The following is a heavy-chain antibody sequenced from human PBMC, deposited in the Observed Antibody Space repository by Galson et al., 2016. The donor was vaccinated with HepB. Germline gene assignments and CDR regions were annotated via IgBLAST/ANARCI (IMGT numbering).Heavy chain of an antibody. CDR2: INQDGSEK. Sequence: SLRLSCAASGLTFSRFWMTWVRQAPGKGLEWVANINQDGSEKHYLDSVRGRSTISRDNAKYSLYLQMNSLRAEDTAVYFCARAYQYTLDYWGQGTLVTVSS. CDR1: GLTFSRFW. V-gene: IGHV3-7*04. D-gene: IGHD1-1*01. J-gene: IGHJ4*02. CDR3: ARAYQYTLDY.